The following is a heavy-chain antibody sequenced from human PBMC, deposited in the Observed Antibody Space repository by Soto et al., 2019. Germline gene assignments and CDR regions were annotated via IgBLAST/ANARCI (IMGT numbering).Heavy chain of an antibody. Sequence: EVQLVESWGGLIQPGGSLRLSCAASGFTFSTYSMNWVRQAPGKGLEWVSYISSTSSTIYYADSVKGRFTISRDNAKTSLYLQMSGLRDEDTAVYYCARECSGGTCYGIFDMWGQGTVVTVSS. CDR1: GFTFSTYS. CDR3: ARECSGGTCYGIFDM. CDR2: ISSTSSTI. J-gene: IGHJ3*02. D-gene: IGHD2-15*01. V-gene: IGHV3-48*02.